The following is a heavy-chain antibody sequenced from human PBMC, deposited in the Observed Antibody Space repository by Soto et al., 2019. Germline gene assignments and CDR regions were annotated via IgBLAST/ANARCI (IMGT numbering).Heavy chain of an antibody. D-gene: IGHD6-19*01. CDR1: GVSITSSSYY. CDR3: ARLKGYSGGWTDH. CDR2: IFHSGST. J-gene: IGHJ4*02. V-gene: IGHV4-39*01. Sequence: SETLSLTCTVSGVSITSSSYYWGWIRQPPGKGLEWIGSIFHSGSTYYNPSLKSRVTISVDTSKNQFSLKLSSVTAADTALYYCARLKGYSGGWTDHWGQGTLVTSPQ.